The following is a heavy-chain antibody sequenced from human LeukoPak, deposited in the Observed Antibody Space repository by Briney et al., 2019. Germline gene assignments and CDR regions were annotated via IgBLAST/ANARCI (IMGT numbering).Heavy chain of an antibody. D-gene: IGHD3-9*01. Sequence: GGSLRLSYAASGFTFSSYAMSWVRQAPGKGLEWVSAISGSGGSTYYADSVKGRFTISRDNSKNTLYLQMNSLRAEDTAVYYCAKVDGYDILTGSYYFDYWGQGTLVTVSS. V-gene: IGHV3-23*01. CDR1: GFTFSSYA. J-gene: IGHJ4*02. CDR2: ISGSGGST. CDR3: AKVDGYDILTGSYYFDY.